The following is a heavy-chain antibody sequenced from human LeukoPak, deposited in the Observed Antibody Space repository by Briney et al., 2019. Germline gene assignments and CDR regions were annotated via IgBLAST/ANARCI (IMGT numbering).Heavy chain of an antibody. V-gene: IGHV1-2*02. CDR2: INPNSGGT. D-gene: IGHD6-13*01. CDR1: GYTFTGYY. Sequence: RRASVKVSCKASGYTFTGYYMHWVRQAPGQGLEWMGWINPNSGGTNYAQKFQGRVTMTRDTSISTAYMELSRLRSDDTAVYYCARVDSSSWYHYYYYYMDVWGKGTTVTVSS. J-gene: IGHJ6*03. CDR3: ARVDSSSWYHYYYYYMDV.